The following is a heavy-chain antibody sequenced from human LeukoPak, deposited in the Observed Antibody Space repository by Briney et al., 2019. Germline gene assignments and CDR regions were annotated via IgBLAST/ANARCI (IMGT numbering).Heavy chain of an antibody. D-gene: IGHD4-17*01. J-gene: IGHJ4*02. Sequence: GGSLRLSCTASDFSSKNYGMHWVRQAPGKGLEWVAVISYDGSNKYYADSVKGRFTISRDNSKNTLYLQMNSLRAEDTAVYYCAKDTGTFDYWGQGTLVTVSS. V-gene: IGHV3-30*18. CDR3: AKDTGTFDY. CDR1: DFSSKNYG. CDR2: ISYDGSNK.